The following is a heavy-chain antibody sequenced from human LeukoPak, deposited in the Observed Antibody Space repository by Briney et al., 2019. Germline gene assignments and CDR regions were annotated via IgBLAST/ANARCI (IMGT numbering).Heavy chain of an antibody. CDR1: GGSISSHY. CDR3: ARVVYYDFWSGYYGHAFDI. CDR2: IYYSGST. J-gene: IGHJ3*02. D-gene: IGHD3-3*01. Sequence: PSETLSLTCTVSGGSISSHYWSWTRQPPGKGLEWIGYIYYSGSTNYNPSLKSRVTISVDTSKNQFSLKLSSVTAADTAVYYCARVVYYDFWSGYYGHAFDIWGQGTMVTVSS. V-gene: IGHV4-59*11.